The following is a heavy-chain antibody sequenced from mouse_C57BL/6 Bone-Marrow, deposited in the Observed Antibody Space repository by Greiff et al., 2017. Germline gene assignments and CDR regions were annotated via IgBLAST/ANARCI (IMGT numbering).Heavy chain of an antibody. V-gene: IGHV5-4*01. CDR1: GFNFSSYA. CDR3: ARDGYDYDY. Sequence: DVHLVESGGGLVKPGGSLKLSCAASGFNFSSYAMSWVRQTPEKRLEWVATISDGGSYTYYPDNVQGRFTISRDKAKNNLYLQMSRLKSEDTAMYYCARDGYDYDYWGQGTTLTGSA. D-gene: IGHD2-4*01. CDR2: ISDGGSYT. J-gene: IGHJ2*01.